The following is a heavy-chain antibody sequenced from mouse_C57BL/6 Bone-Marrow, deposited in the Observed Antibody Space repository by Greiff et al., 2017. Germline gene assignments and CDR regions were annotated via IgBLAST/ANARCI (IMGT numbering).Heavy chain of an antibody. CDR2: INPNNGGT. Sequence: VQLKESGPELVKPGASVKIPCKASGYTFTDYNMDWVKQSHGKSLEWIGDINPNNGGTIYNQKFKGKATLTVDKSSSTAYMELRSLTSEDTAVYYCALLLRYHFFEGYWGQGTSVTVSS. CDR3: ALLLRYHFFEGY. J-gene: IGHJ4*01. V-gene: IGHV1-18*01. CDR1: GYTFTDYN. D-gene: IGHD1-1*01.